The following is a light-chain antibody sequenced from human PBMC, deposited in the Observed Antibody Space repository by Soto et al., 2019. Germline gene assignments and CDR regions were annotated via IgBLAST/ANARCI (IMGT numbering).Light chain of an antibody. V-gene: IGLV4-69*01. J-gene: IGLJ7*01. CDR1: SGHSSYA. Sequence: QLVLTQWPSASASLGASVKLTCTLSSGHSSYAIAWHQQQPEKGPRFLMRLNSDGSHNKGSGIPDRFSGSSSGAERYLTISSLQSEDEADYYCQTWGTDVSVFGGGTQLTVL. CDR2: LNSDGSH. CDR3: QTWGTDVSV.